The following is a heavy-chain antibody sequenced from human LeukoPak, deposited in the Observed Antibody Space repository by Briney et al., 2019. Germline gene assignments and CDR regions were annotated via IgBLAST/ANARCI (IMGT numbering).Heavy chain of an antibody. CDR2: ISYDGSNK. D-gene: IGHD5-18*01. CDR1: GFTFSSYA. Sequence: PGRSLRLSCAASGFTFSSYAMHWVRQAPGKGLEWVAVISYDGSNKYYADSVKGRFTISRDNSKNTLYLQMNSLRAEDTAVYYCARDEVDTAMVGYYYYCMDVWGQGTTVTVSS. J-gene: IGHJ6*02. V-gene: IGHV3-30-3*01. CDR3: ARDEVDTAMVGYYYYCMDV.